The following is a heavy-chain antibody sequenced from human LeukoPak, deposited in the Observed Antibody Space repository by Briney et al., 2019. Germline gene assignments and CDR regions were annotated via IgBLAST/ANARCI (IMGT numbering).Heavy chain of an antibody. V-gene: IGHV3-7*01. CDR1: GFIFSSYW. D-gene: IGHD2-15*01. Sequence: GGSLRLSCAASGFIFSSYWMNWVRQAPGKGLEWVANIKQDGSEKYYVDSVKGRFTISRDNAKNSLYLQMNSLRAEDTAVYYCARVVRYCSGGSCYPQRFDPWGQGTLVTVSS. J-gene: IGHJ5*02. CDR2: IKQDGSEK. CDR3: ARVVRYCSGGSCYPQRFDP.